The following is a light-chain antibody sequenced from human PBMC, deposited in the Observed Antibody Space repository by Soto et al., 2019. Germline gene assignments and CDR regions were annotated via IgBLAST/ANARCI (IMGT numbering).Light chain of an antibody. V-gene: IGLV2-8*01. CDR1: SSDVGGYNF. Sequence: QSVLTQPASVSGSPGQSVTISCTGTSSDVGGYNFVSWYQQHPAKAPKLIIYEVTKRPSGIPDRFSGSKSGITASLTVSGLQAEDEADYYCSSSAGSNNLVFGGGTKLTVL. CDR3: SSSAGSNNLV. CDR2: EVT. J-gene: IGLJ2*01.